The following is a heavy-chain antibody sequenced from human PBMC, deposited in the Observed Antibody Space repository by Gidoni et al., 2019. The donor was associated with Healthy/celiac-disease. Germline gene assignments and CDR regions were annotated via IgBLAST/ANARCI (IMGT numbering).Heavy chain of an antibody. Sequence: EVQLVESGGGLVQPGGSLRLSCSASGFTFSRYAMHWVRQAPGKGLEYVSAISSNGGSTYYADSVKGRFTISRDNSKNTLYLQMSSLRAEDTAVYYCVKDNTMGRTYFDWLIGYWGQGTLVTVSS. J-gene: IGHJ4*02. CDR1: GFTFSRYA. D-gene: IGHD3-9*01. CDR2: ISSNGGST. V-gene: IGHV3-64D*06. CDR3: VKDNTMGRTYFDWLIGY.